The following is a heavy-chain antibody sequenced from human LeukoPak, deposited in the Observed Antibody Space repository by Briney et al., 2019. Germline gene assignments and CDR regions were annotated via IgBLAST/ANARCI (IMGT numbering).Heavy chain of an antibody. J-gene: IGHJ3*02. CDR2: FYYSRST. CDR1: GDSISSSSFY. D-gene: IGHD3-22*01. Sequence: SETLSLTCTVSGDSISSSSFYWGWIRQPPGKGLEWIGSFYYSRSTYYNPSLKSRVTISVDTSKNQFSLKLSSVTAADTAVYYCARAYYYASSAFDIWGQGTMVTVSS. CDR3: ARAYYYASSAFDI. V-gene: IGHV4-39*01.